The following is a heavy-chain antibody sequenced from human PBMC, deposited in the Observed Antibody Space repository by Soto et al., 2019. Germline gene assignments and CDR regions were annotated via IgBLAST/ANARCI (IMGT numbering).Heavy chain of an antibody. CDR2: ISSSGSTI. J-gene: IGHJ6*02. Sequence: LRLSCAASGFTFSSYEMNWVRQAPGKGLEWVSYISSSGSTIYYADSVKGRFTISRDNAKNSLYLQMNSLRAEDTAVYYCARDELGYCSGGSCSYYYYYYGMDVWGQGTTVTVSS. D-gene: IGHD2-15*01. V-gene: IGHV3-48*03. CDR3: ARDELGYCSGGSCSYYYYYYGMDV. CDR1: GFTFSSYE.